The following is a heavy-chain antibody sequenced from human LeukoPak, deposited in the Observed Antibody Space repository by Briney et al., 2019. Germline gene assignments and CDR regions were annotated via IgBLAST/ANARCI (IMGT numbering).Heavy chain of an antibody. D-gene: IGHD3-3*01. V-gene: IGHV3-30-3*01. CDR2: ISYGGSNK. CDR3: ARVGDYDFCSGFMDV. J-gene: IGHJ6*02. CDR1: GFTFSSYA. Sequence: GGSLRLSCAASGFTFSSYAMHWVRQAPGKGLVWVAVISYGGSNKYYADSVKGRFTISRDNSKNTLYLKMNSLRAEDTAVYYCARVGDYDFCSGFMDVWGQGTTVTVSS.